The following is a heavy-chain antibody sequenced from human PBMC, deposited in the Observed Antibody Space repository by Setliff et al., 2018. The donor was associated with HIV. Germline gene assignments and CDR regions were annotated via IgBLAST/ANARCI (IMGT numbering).Heavy chain of an antibody. CDR2: ISSSSNYI. CDR3: ARVQYFNSGGYWATIRHYYYMDV. J-gene: IGHJ6*03. V-gene: IGHV3-21*01. Sequence: PGGSLRLSCTASGFTFIDYALNWVRQAPGKGLEWVSSISSSSNYIYYADSVKGRFTISRDNAKNSLYLQMNSLRAEDTAVYYCARVQYFNSGGYWATIRHYYYMDVWGKGTAVTVSS. CDR1: GFTFIDYA. D-gene: IGHD3-22*01.